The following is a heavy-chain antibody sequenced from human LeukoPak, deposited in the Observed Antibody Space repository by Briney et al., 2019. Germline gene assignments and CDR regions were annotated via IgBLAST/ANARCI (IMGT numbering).Heavy chain of an antibody. D-gene: IGHD2-8*01. CDR2: INWNSGSI. Sequence: PGGSLRLSCAASGFTFDDYGMSWVRQVPGKGLEWVSGINWNSGSIGYADSVKGRFTISRDNAKNSLYLQMNSLRAEDTALYYCAAGPGPVRCRFDYWGQGTLVTVSS. CDR1: GFTFDDYG. CDR3: AAGPGPVRCRFDY. V-gene: IGHV3-20*04. J-gene: IGHJ4*02.